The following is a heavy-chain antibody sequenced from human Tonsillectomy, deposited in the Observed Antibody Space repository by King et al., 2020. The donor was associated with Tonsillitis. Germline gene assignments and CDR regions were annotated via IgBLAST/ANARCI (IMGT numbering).Heavy chain of an antibody. Sequence: LQLQESGPGLVKPSETLSLICTVSGGSMFTTDYYWGWIRQPPGKGLEWIGSAFYSGDAYYNTSLKSRVTISVDTSKSQFSLKMSSMTAADTAVNYCARQGGRGYDILTGYPIEYWGQGTLVTVSS. D-gene: IGHD3-9*01. J-gene: IGHJ4*02. CDR3: ARQGGRGYDILTGYPIEY. CDR2: AFYSGDA. V-gene: IGHV4-39*01. CDR1: GGSMFTTDYY.